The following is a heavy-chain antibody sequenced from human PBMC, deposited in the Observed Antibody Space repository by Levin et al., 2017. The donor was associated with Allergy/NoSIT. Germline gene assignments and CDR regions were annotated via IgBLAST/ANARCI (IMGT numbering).Heavy chain of an antibody. V-gene: IGHV1-2*02. CDR3: ARVPPITISASFDP. J-gene: IGHJ5*02. Sequence: GASVKVSCKASGYTFSDYYIHWVRQAPGQGLEWMGWVNPHSGGTFYPQKFHGRVTMSSDTSVTTAYMQLSSLRFDDTAVYYCARVPPITISASFDPWGQGTLVTVSS. D-gene: IGHD3-3*01. CDR2: VNPHSGGT. CDR1: GYTFSDYY.